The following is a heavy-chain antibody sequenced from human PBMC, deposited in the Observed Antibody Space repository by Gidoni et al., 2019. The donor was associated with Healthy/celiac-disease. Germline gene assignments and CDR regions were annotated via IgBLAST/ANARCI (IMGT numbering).Heavy chain of an antibody. CDR3: ARDYFVPAAMRDYYYYGMDV. D-gene: IGHD2-2*01. Sequence: EVQLVESGGGLVQPGGSLRLSCAASGFTFSSSEMNWVRQAPGKGLEWVSYISSSGSTRYYADSVKGRFTISRDNAKNSLYLQMNSLRAEDTAVYYCARDYFVPAAMRDYYYYGMDVWGQGTTVTVSS. J-gene: IGHJ6*02. V-gene: IGHV3-48*03. CDR1: GFTFSSSE. CDR2: ISSSGSTR.